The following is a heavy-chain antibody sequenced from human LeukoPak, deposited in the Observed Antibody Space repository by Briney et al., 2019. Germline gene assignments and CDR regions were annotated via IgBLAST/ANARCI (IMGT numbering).Heavy chain of an antibody. CDR3: AKELGRYAVTTGLFDY. Sequence: PGGSLRLSCAASGFTFSDYAMVWVRQAPGEGLEWVSYISSSRTTSYADSVKGRFTISRDNSKNTLYVQMNGLRGEDTAVYYCAKELGRYAVTTGLFDYWGQGTLVTVSS. V-gene: IGHV3-69-1*01. CDR2: ISSSRTT. J-gene: IGHJ4*02. D-gene: IGHD4-17*01. CDR1: GFTFSDYA.